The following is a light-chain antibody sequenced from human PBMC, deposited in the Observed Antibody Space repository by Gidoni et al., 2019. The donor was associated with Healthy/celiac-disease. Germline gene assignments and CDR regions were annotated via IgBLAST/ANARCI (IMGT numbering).Light chain of an antibody. V-gene: IGKV3-20*01. CDR2: GAS. CDR1: QSVSSSY. CDR3: QQYGSSIT. J-gene: IGKJ5*01. Sequence: ESVLTQSPGTLSLSPGESATLSCRASQSVSSSYLAWYQQKPGQAPRLLIYGASSRATGIPDRFSGSGSGTDFTLTISRLEPEDFAVYYCQQYGSSITFGQGTRQEIK.